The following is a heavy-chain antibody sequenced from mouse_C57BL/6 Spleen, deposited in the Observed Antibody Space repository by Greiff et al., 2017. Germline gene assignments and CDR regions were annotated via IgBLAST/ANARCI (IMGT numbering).Heavy chain of an antibody. Sequence: EVQLQQSGPGLVKPSQSLSLTCSVTGYSITSGYYWNWIRQFPGNKLEWMGYISYDGSNNYNPSLKNRISITRDTSKNQFFLKLNSVTTEDTATYYCARDGYYYGSRLFAYWGQGTLVTVSA. D-gene: IGHD1-1*01. CDR3: ARDGYYYGSRLFAY. V-gene: IGHV3-6*01. CDR1: GYSITSGYY. J-gene: IGHJ3*01. CDR2: ISYDGSN.